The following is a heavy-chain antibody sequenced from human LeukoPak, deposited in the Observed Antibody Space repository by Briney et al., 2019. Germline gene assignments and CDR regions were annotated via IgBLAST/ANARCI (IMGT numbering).Heavy chain of an antibody. V-gene: IGHV3-7*01. J-gene: IGHJ4*02. CDR3: AKWELYSGFYYIDY. Sequence: GGSLRLSCAASGFTFSSYWMTWVRQGPGKGLEWVANIKPDGSLIYYADSVKGRFTISRDNAKNSLYPQMNSLRAEDTAVYYCAKWELYSGFYYIDYWGQGTLATVSS. CDR2: IKPDGSLI. D-gene: IGHD1-26*01. CDR1: GFTFSSYW.